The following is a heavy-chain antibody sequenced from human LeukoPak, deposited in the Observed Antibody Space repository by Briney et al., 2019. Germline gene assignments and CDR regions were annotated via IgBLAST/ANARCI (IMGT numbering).Heavy chain of an antibody. V-gene: IGHV3-53*01. Sequence: GGSLRLSCAASGFTFSTYSMKWVRQAPGKGLEWVSDFLSDGRIYYADSVKGRFTISKDNSQNTVNLQMDNLRAEDAAIYYCASYRRAYDIWGQGTVVTVAS. J-gene: IGHJ3*02. CDR2: FLSDGRI. CDR3: ASYRRAYDI. CDR1: GFTFSTYS. D-gene: IGHD1-26*01.